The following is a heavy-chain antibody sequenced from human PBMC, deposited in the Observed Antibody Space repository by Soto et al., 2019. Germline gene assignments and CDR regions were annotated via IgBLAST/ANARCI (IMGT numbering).Heavy chain of an antibody. CDR2: IYYSGST. V-gene: IGHV4-31*03. Sequence: QVQLQESGPGLVKPSQTLSLTCTVSGGSISSGGYYWSWIRQHPGKGLEWIGYIYYSGSTYYNPSLKGRVTITIDTSKNQCSLKLSSVTAADTGVYYCARVSGIAAAGTGYFHLWGRGTLVTVSS. CDR3: ARVSGIAAAGTGYFHL. D-gene: IGHD6-13*01. CDR1: GGSISSGGYY. J-gene: IGHJ2*01.